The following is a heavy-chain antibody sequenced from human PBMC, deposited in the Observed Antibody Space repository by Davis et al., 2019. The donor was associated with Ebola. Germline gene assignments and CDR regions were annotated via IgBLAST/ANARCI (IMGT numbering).Heavy chain of an antibody. V-gene: IGHV1-2*04. J-gene: IGHJ6*02. CDR2: INPNSGGT. Sequence: ASVKVSCKASGYTFTGYYMHWVRQAPGQGLEWMGWINPNSGGTYYAQKFQGWVTMTRDTSISTAYMELSRLRSDDTAVYYCARDLSSIAARPIWYYYYGMDVWGQGTTVTVSS. CDR1: GYTFTGYY. CDR3: ARDLSSIAARPIWYYYYGMDV. D-gene: IGHD6-6*01.